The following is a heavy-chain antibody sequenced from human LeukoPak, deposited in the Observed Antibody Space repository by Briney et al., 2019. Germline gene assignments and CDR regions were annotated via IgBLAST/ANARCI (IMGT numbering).Heavy chain of an antibody. CDR2: IYHSGST. Sequence: SETLSLTCTVSGYSISSDYYWGWIRQPPGKGLEWIGSIYHSGSTYYNPSLKSRVTISVDTSKNQFSLKLSSVTAADTAVYYCAGYGSGSHKWIEAFDIWGQGTMVTVSS. J-gene: IGHJ3*02. CDR1: GYSISSDYY. V-gene: IGHV4-38-2*02. CDR3: AGYGSGSHKWIEAFDI. D-gene: IGHD3-10*01.